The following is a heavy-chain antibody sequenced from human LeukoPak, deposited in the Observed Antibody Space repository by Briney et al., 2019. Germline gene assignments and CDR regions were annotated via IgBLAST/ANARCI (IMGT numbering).Heavy chain of an antibody. D-gene: IGHD5-12*01. CDR2: IYTSGST. CDR1: GGSISSGSYY. Sequence: PSETLSLTCTVSGGSISSGSYYWSWIRQPAGKGLEWIGRIYTSGSTNYNPSLKSRVTISIDTSKNQFSLKLSPVTAADTAVYYCARTAGRFPWLRSDAFDIWGQGTMVTVSS. V-gene: IGHV4-61*02. CDR3: ARTAGRFPWLRSDAFDI. J-gene: IGHJ3*02.